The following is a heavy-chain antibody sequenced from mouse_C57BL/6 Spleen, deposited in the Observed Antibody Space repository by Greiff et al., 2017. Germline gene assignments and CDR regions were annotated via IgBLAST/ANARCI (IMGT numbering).Heavy chain of an antibody. V-gene: IGHV2-5*01. Sequence: QVQLQQSGPGLVQPSQSLSITCTVSGFSLTSYGVHWVRQSPGKGLEWLGVIWRGGSTDYNAAVMSRLSITKDNSKSQVFFKMNRLQADDTAIYYCAKTGSLYAMDYWGQGTSVTVSS. CDR2: IWRGGST. D-gene: IGHD1-1*01. J-gene: IGHJ4*01. CDR1: GFSLTSYG. CDR3: AKTGSLYAMDY.